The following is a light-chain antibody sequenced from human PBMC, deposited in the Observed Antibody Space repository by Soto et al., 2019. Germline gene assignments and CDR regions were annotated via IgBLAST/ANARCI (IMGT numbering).Light chain of an antibody. CDR3: QQYDNLPYT. J-gene: IGKJ2*01. CDR2: DAS. CDR1: QDISNY. V-gene: IGKV1-33*01. Sequence: DIQMTQSPSSLSASVGDRVTITCQASQDISNYLNWYQQKPGKAPKLLIYDASNLETGVPSRFSGSGSGTDFTFNISSLQPEDIETYYCQQYDNLPYTFGQGIKLVIK.